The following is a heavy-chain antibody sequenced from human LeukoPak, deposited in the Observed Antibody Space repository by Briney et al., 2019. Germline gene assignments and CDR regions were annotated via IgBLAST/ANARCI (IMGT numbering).Heavy chain of an antibody. V-gene: IGHV4-38-2*01. CDR1: GHSNSSDYY. J-gene: IGHJ4*02. Sequence: SETLSLTCAVSGHSNSSDYYWGWIRQPPGKGLEWIGSIYHSGSTYYNPSLKSRVTILVDTSKNQFYLKLSSVTAADTAVYYCSRAYRTIDYWGQGTLVTVSS. CDR2: IYHSGST. D-gene: IGHD1/OR15-1a*01. CDR3: SRAYRTIDY.